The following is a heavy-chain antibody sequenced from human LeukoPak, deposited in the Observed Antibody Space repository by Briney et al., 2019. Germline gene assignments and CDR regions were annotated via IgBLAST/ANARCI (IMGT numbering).Heavy chain of an antibody. CDR1: GFTFSSYG. J-gene: IGHJ4*02. D-gene: IGHD3-10*01. V-gene: IGHV3-30*03. CDR3: ACLTGGGYYGSGSFDY. Sequence: GGSLRLSCAASGFTFSSYGMHWVRQAPGKGLEWVAVISYDGSNKYYADSGKGRFTISRDNSKNTLYLQMNSLRAEDTAVYYCACLTGGGYYGSGSFDYWGQGTLVTVSS. CDR2: ISYDGSNK.